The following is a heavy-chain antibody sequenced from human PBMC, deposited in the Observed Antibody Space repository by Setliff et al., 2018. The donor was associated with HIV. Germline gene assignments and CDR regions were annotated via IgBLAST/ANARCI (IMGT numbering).Heavy chain of an antibody. CDR2: IHYSGST. J-gene: IGHJ6*02. D-gene: IGHD2-21*02. V-gene: IGHV4-59*01. Sequence: PSETLSLTCTVSGDSISNYYWSWIRQPPGKGLGWIGYIHYSGSTNYNPSLKSRVTISVDTSKNQFSLRLSSVTAADTAVYYCARDRDVVVTAYPYYYYYGMDVWGQGTTVTVSS. CDR3: ARDRDVVVTAYPYYYYYGMDV. CDR1: GDSISNYY.